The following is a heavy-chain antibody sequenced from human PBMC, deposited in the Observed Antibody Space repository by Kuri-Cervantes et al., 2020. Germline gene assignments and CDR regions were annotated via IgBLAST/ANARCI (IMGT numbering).Heavy chain of an antibody. CDR1: GFTFSTYW. CDR3: ARDHSSLIVAYNWFDP. CDR2: INADGSDT. J-gene: IGHJ5*02. Sequence: GESLKISCAASGFTFSTYWMHWVRQVPGKGPVWVARINADGSDTSYADSVKGRFTISRDNAKNTLYLQMNSLRAEDTAVYYCARDHSSLIVAYNWFDPWGQGTRVTVSS. D-gene: IGHD5-12*01. V-gene: IGHV3-74*01.